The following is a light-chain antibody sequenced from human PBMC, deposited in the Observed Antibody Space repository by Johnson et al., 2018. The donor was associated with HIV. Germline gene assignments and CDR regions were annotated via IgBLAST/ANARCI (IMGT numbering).Light chain of an antibody. Sequence: QSVLTQPPSVSAAPGQKVTISCSGSSSNIGNNYVSWYQQLPGTAPKLLIYDNNKRPSGIPDRFSGSKSGTSATLGITGLQTGDEADYYCGTWDSSLSAYVCGTVTKVTVL. CDR3: GTWDSSLSAYV. J-gene: IGLJ1*01. V-gene: IGLV1-51*01. CDR1: SSNIGNNY. CDR2: DNN.